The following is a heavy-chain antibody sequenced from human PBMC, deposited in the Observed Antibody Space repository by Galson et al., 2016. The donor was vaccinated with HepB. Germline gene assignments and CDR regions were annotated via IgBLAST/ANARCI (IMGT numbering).Heavy chain of an antibody. CDR1: GFTFSSYY. V-gene: IGHV3-74*01. CDR2: INHDESST. CDR3: ARDPSYYSGMDV. Sequence: SLRLSCAASGFTFSSYYMHWVRQAPGKGLVWVSRINHDESSTSYADYVKGRFTISRDNAKKTLYLQMNSLRAEDTAVYYCARDPSYYSGMDVWGQGTTVTVSS. J-gene: IGHJ6*02.